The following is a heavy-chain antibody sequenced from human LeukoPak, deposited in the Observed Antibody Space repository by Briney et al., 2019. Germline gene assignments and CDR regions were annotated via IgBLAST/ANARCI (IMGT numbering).Heavy chain of an antibody. D-gene: IGHD3-10*01. Sequence: SETLSLTCTVSGGPIRSNPWNWIRQPPGKGLEWIGYISYSGNTNYNPSLKSRVTISVDTFKNQFFLNLTSVTAADTAFYYCASVRYGSGETFDYWGQGTLVTVSS. CDR2: ISYSGNT. CDR1: GGPIRSNP. CDR3: ASVRYGSGETFDY. V-gene: IGHV4-59*01. J-gene: IGHJ4*02.